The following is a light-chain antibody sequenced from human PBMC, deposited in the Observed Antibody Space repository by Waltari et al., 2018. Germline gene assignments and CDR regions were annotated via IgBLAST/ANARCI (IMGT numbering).Light chain of an antibody. J-gene: IGLJ3*02. CDR1: SSDAGFYDF. CDR2: KVN. V-gene: IGLV2-14*01. Sequence: QSALTQPASVSGSPGQSITISCTGTSSDAGFYDFVSWFQQHPGKAPKLMIYKVNNRPSGVSTRFSGSKSANTASLTISGLQAEDEADYYCSSYTRRSYWVFGGGTQLTVL. CDR3: SSYTRRSYWV.